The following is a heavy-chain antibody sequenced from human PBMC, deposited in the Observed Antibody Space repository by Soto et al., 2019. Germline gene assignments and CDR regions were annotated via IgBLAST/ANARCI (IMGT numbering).Heavy chain of an antibody. J-gene: IGHJ4*02. V-gene: IGHV3-23*01. Sequence: GGYLRLSSAASGFTFSSYAMGWVRQAPAKGLEWVSAISGSGGSTYYADSVKGRFTISRNNSKNTLYLQMNSLRGEDTAVYYCAKDPLEIQLWPKYYFDYWGQGTLVTVSS. CDR2: ISGSGGST. CDR3: AKDPLEIQLWPKYYFDY. D-gene: IGHD5-18*01. CDR1: GFTFSSYA.